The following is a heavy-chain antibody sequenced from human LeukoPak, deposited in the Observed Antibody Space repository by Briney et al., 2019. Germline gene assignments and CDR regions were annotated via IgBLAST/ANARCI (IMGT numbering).Heavy chain of an antibody. Sequence: SVKVSCKASGGTFSSYAISWVRQAPGQGLEWMGGIIPIFGTANYAQKFQGRVTITADESTSTAYMELSSLRSEDTAVYYCATRMSGWSYYYYGMDVWGQGTTVTVSS. CDR2: IIPIFGTA. CDR1: GGTFSSYA. CDR3: ATRMSGWSYYYYGMDV. D-gene: IGHD6-19*01. J-gene: IGHJ6*02. V-gene: IGHV1-69*13.